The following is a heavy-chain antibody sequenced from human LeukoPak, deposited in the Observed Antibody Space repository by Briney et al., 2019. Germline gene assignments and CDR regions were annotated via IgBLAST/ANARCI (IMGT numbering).Heavy chain of an antibody. V-gene: IGHV3-48*03. D-gene: IGHD5-12*01. Sequence: GGSLRLSCAASGFTFSSYEMNWVRQAPGRGQEWVSYISSSGSTIYYADSVKGRFTISRDNAKNSLYLQMNSLRAEDTAVYYCARVGHYRGYDYWGGFDYWGQGTLVTVSP. CDR1: GFTFSSYE. CDR2: ISSSGSTI. CDR3: ARVGHYRGYDYWGGFDY. J-gene: IGHJ4*02.